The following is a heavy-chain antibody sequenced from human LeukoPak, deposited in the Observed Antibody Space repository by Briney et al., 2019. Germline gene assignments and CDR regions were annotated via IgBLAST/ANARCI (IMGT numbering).Heavy chain of an antibody. Sequence: SETLSLTCAVYGGSFSGYYWSWIRQPPGKGLEWIGEINHSGSTNYNPSLKSRVTISVDTSKNQFSLKLSSVTAADTAVYYCARQGRFEYSSGWSGDYYFDYWGQGTLVTVSS. V-gene: IGHV4-34*01. D-gene: IGHD6-19*01. J-gene: IGHJ4*02. CDR1: GGSFSGYY. CDR3: ARQGRFEYSSGWSGDYYFDY. CDR2: INHSGST.